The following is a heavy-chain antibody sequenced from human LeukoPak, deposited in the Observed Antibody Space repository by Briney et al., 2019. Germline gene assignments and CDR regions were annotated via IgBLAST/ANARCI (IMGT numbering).Heavy chain of an antibody. CDR3: ARGRRDSSMVWDY. J-gene: IGHJ4*02. CDR1: GGSMSSYY. V-gene: IGHV4-59*01. CDR2: IYYSGNT. D-gene: IGHD5-18*01. Sequence: PSETLSLTCTVSGGSMSSYYWSWLRQPPGKGLEWIGYIYYSGNTNYNPSLKSRVTISVDTSKNQFSLKMRSVTAADTAVYYCARGRRDSSMVWDYWGQGTLVTVSS.